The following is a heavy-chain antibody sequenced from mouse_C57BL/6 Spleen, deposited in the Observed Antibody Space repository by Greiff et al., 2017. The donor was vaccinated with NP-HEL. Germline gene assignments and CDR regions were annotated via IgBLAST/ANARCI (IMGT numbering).Heavy chain of an antibody. Sequence: QLQQPGAELVRPGSSVKLSCKASGYTFTSYWMHWVKQRPIQGLEWIGNIDPSDSETHYNQKFKDKATLTVDKSSSTAYMQLSSLTSEDSAVYYCARERRLLRLYFDVWGTGTTVTVSS. D-gene: IGHD1-1*01. J-gene: IGHJ1*03. CDR2: IDPSDSET. CDR3: ARERRLLRLYFDV. V-gene: IGHV1-52*01. CDR1: GYTFTSYW.